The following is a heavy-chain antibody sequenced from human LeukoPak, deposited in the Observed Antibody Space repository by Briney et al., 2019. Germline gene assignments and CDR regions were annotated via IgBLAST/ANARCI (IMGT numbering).Heavy chain of an antibody. CDR3: AKAKWELYYYALDV. CDR2: IRGSGGST. D-gene: IGHD1-26*01. Sequence: GSLRLSCAASGFTFSCHAMTWVRQAPGKGLEWVSAIRGSGGSTYYADSVKGRFTISRDNSKNTLCLQMNSLRAEDTAVYYCAKAKWELYYYALDVWGQGTTVTVSS. CDR1: GFTFSCHA. J-gene: IGHJ6*02. V-gene: IGHV3-23*01.